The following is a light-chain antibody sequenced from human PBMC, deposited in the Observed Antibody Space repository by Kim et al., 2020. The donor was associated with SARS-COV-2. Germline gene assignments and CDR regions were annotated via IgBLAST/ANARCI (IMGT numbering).Light chain of an antibody. CDR1: QKISSY. J-gene: IGKJ2*01. V-gene: IGKV3-15*01. CDR3: QQYNHWPYT. Sequence: SVSTGERATLSCRASQKISSYLAWYQQRPGQAPRLLMYGASTRATGIPARFSGRESGTDFTLTITSLQSEDFGVYYCQQYNHWPYTFGPGTKLEI. CDR2: GAS.